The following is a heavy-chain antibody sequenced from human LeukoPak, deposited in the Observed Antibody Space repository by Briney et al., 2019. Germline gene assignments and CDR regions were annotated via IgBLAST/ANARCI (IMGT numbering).Heavy chain of an antibody. CDR1: GDSVSSSA. D-gene: IGHD6-19*01. Sequence: SQTLSLTCVVSGDSVSSSAWNWIRQSPSRGLEWLGRTYYRSKWYNDYAESVEGRMTISQDTSKNQYSLHLNSVTPDDTAVYYCARDFGTTGWHTFDYWGQGTLVTVSS. J-gene: IGHJ4*02. V-gene: IGHV6-1*01. CDR3: ARDFGTTGWHTFDY. CDR2: TYYRSKWYN.